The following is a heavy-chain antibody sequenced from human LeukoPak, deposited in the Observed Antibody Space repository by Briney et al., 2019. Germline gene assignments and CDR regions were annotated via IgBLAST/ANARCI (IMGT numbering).Heavy chain of an antibody. Sequence: ASVKVSCKASGYAFTSYYMHWVRQAPGQGLEWMAIINPSGGSTRYAQKFQGRVTMTRDTSTSTVYMELSSLRSEDTAVYYCARDPRPSYDSSDYYYPGDYWGQGTLVTVSS. V-gene: IGHV1-46*01. J-gene: IGHJ4*02. CDR3: ARDPRPSYDSSDYYYPGDY. CDR2: INPSGGST. D-gene: IGHD3-22*01. CDR1: GYAFTSYY.